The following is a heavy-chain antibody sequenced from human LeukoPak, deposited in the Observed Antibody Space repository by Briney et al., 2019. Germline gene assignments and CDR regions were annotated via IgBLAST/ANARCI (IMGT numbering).Heavy chain of an antibody. CDR2: IYYSGST. V-gene: IGHV4-59*01. D-gene: IGHD3-10*01. CDR3: ARGQRYMVRGVTINSDWFDP. Sequence: SETLSLTCTVSGGSISSYYWSWIRQPPGKGLEWIGYIYYSGSTNYNPSLKSRVTISVDTSKNQFSLKLSSVTAADTAVYYCARGQRYMVRGVTINSDWFDPWGQGTLVTVSS. J-gene: IGHJ5*02. CDR1: GGSISSYY.